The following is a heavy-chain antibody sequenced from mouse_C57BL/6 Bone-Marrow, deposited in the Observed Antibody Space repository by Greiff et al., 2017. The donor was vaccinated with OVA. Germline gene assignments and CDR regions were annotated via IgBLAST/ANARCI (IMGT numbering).Heavy chain of an antibody. CDR1: GFTFSSYT. J-gene: IGHJ3*01. CDR2: ISGGGGNT. CDR3: ARHLPLYDGYPWFAY. V-gene: IGHV5-9*01. D-gene: IGHD2-3*01. Sequence: EVQVVESGGGLVKPGGSLKLSCAASGFTFSSYTMSWVRQTPEKRLEWVATISGGGGNTYYPDSVKGRFTISRDNAKNTLYLQMSSLRSEDTALYYCARHLPLYDGYPWFAYWGQGTLVTVSA.